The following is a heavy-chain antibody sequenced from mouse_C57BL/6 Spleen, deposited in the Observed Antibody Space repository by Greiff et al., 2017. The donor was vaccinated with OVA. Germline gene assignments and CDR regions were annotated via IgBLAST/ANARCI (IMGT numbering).Heavy chain of an antibody. CDR2: INPNNGGT. J-gene: IGHJ4*01. Sequence: QLQQSGPELVKPGASVKMFCKASGYTFTDYNMHWVKQSHGKSLEWIGYINPNNGGTSYNQKFKGKATLTVNKSSSTAYMELRSLTSEDSAVYYCAREGWDGYAMDYWGQGTSVTVSS. CDR3: AREGWDGYAMDY. CDR1: GYTFTDYN. V-gene: IGHV1-22*01. D-gene: IGHD3-3*01.